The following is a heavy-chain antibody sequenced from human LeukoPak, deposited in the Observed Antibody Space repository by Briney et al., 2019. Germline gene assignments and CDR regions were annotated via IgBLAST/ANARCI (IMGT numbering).Heavy chain of an antibody. Sequence: SETLSLTCTVSGGSLNDYYWSWIRQPAGKGLEWIGRFYSSGSYNYNPSLKSRVTMSVDTSKNQFSLRLSSVTAADTAVYYCARLFPATGTPYYYIMDVWGQGTTVTVSS. CDR1: GGSLNDYY. CDR2: FYSSGSY. V-gene: IGHV4-4*07. CDR3: ARLFPATGTPYYYIMDV. D-gene: IGHD6-13*01. J-gene: IGHJ6*02.